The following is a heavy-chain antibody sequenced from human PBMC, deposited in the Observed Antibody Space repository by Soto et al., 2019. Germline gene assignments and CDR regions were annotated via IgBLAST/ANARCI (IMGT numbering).Heavy chain of an antibody. CDR3: ARDVFASGIVGAPDAFYI. J-gene: IGHJ3*02. Sequence: ASVKVSCKASGYTFTSYGISWVRQAPGQGLEWMGWISAYNGNTNYAQKLQGRVTMTTDTSTSTAYMELRSLRSDDTAVYYCARDVFASGIVGAPDAFYIWGQGTLVT. D-gene: IGHD1-26*01. CDR1: GYTFTSYG. V-gene: IGHV1-18*01. CDR2: ISAYNGNT.